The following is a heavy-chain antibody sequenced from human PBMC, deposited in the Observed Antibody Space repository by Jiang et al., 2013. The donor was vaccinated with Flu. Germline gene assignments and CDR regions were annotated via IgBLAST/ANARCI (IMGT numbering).Heavy chain of an antibody. V-gene: IGHV1-3*01. CDR2: INPINDKT. CDR3: ARGVENSFDH. J-gene: IGHJ4*02. Sequence: SGAEVKKPGASVKISCKASGYTFTTYVMRWVRQVPGQRLEWMGWINPINDKTKYSQKFQGRITFTRDTSATTAHMELRSLRSEDTAVYYCARGVENSFDHWGQGTLVTVSS. CDR1: GYTFTTYV.